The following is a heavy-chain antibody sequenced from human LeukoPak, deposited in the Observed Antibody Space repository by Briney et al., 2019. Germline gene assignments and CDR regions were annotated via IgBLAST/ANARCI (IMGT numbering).Heavy chain of an antibody. CDR3: AKDRDFWSGEDFDY. V-gene: IGHV3-23*01. D-gene: IGHD3-3*01. CDR1: GFTFSSYA. J-gene: IGHJ4*02. CDR2: ISGSGGSI. Sequence: HPGGSLRLSCAASGFTFSSYAMSWVRQAPGKGLEWVSAISGSGGSIYYADSVKGRFTISRDNSKNTLYLQMNSLRAEDTAVYYCAKDRDFWSGEDFDYWGQGTLVTVSS.